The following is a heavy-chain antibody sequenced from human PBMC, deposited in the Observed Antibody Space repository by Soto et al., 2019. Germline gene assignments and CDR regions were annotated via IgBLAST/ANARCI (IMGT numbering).Heavy chain of an antibody. D-gene: IGHD3-22*01. CDR2: ISSSSSYI. Sequence: GGSLRLSCAASGCTFSSYSMNWVRQAPGKGLEWVSSISSSSSYIYYADSVKGRFTISRDNAKNSLYLQMNSLRAEDTAVYYCARDAYYYDSSGPSGAFDIWGQGTMVTVSS. CDR3: ARDAYYYDSSGPSGAFDI. J-gene: IGHJ3*02. CDR1: GCTFSSYS. V-gene: IGHV3-21*01.